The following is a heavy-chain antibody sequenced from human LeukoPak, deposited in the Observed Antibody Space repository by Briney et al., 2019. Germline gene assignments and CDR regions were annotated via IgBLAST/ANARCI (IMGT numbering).Heavy chain of an antibody. V-gene: IGHV3-21*04. J-gene: IGHJ4*02. Sequence: GSLRLSCAASGFTFSSYSMNWVRQAPGKGLEWVSSISSSSSYIYYADSVKGRFTISRDNSKNTLYLQMNSLRAEDTAVYYCAKDQIGIAAAGDDYWGQGTLVTVSS. CDR2: ISSSSSYI. CDR3: AKDQIGIAAAGDDY. CDR1: GFTFSSYS. D-gene: IGHD6-13*01.